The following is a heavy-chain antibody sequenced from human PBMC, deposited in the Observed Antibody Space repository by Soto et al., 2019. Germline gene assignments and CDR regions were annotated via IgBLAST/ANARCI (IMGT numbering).Heavy chain of an antibody. J-gene: IGHJ2*01. CDR3: ARVRGLELHPDWYSDL. D-gene: IGHD1-7*01. CDR1: GFTFSSYG. CDR2: IWYDGRNK. V-gene: IGHV3-33*01. Sequence: QVQLVESGGGVVQPGRSLRLSCAASGFTFSSYGMHWVRQAPGKGLEWVAVIWYDGRNKYYAASVKGRFTISRDNSKNTPYLQMNSLRADDTAGYYCARVRGLELHPDWYSDLWGRGPLVTVSS.